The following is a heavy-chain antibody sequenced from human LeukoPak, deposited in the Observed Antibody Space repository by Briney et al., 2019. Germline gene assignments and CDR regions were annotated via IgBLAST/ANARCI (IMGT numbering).Heavy chain of an antibody. CDR3: ARESSFGVVIDAFDI. D-gene: IGHD3-3*01. V-gene: IGHV4-61*02. J-gene: IGHJ3*02. CDR2: ICTSGST. Sequence: PSETLSLTCTVSGGSISSGSYYWSWIRQPAGKGLEWIGRICTSGSTNYNPSLKSRVTISVDTSKNQFSLKLSSVTAADTAVYYCARESSFGVVIDAFDIWGQGTMVTVSS. CDR1: GGSISSGSYY.